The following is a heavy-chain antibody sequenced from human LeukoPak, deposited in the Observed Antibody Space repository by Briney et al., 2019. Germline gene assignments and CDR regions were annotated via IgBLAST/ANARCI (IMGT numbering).Heavy chain of an antibody. D-gene: IGHD6-19*01. J-gene: IGHJ1*01. V-gene: IGHV3-53*01. CDR3: ARGKEIAVAELGYFQH. Sequence: HPGGSLRLSCAASGFTVSSSVMSWVRQAPGKGLEWVSTLYSDGGPFYCTTYYADSVKGRCTSSRDNAKNSLYLQMNSLRDEDAAVYYCARGKEIAVAELGYFQHWGQGTLVTVSS. CDR2: LYSDGGPFYCTT. CDR1: GFTVSSSV.